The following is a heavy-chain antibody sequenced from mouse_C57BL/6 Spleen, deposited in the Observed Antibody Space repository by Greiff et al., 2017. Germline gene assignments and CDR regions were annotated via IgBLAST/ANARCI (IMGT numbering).Heavy chain of an antibody. CDR3: ARDGFIPYAMDY. CDR2: ISYDGSN. Sequence: DVKLVESGPGLVKPSQSLSLTCSVTGYSITSGYYWNWIRQFPGNKLEWMGYISYDGSNNYNPSLKNRISITRDTSKNQFFLKLNSVTTEDTATYYCARDGFIPYAMDYWGQGTSVTVSS. D-gene: IGHD1-1*01. CDR1: GYSITSGYY. V-gene: IGHV3-6*01. J-gene: IGHJ4*01.